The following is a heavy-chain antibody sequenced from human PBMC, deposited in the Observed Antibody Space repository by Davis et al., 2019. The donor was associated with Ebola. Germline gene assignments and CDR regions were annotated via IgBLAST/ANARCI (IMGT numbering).Heavy chain of an antibody. D-gene: IGHD3-22*01. CDR1: GGSISSSNW. CDR3: ARGYLKYYYDSSGLNY. J-gene: IGHJ4*02. V-gene: IGHV4-4*02. Sequence: MPSDTLSLTCAVPGGSISSSNWSSWVRQPPGPGLQWTGDVYHIGSTNYNPSLKSRVTISVDTSKNQFSLKLSSVTAADTAVYYCARGYLKYYYDSSGLNYWGQGTLVTVSS. CDR2: VYHIGST.